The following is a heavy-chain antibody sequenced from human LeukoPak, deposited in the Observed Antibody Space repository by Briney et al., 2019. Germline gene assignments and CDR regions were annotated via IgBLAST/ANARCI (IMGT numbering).Heavy chain of an antibody. D-gene: IGHD1-26*01. J-gene: IGHJ3*02. V-gene: IGHV1-2*02. CDR2: INPNSGGT. Sequence: GASVKVSCKASGYTFAGYYMHWVRQAPGQGLEWMGWINPNSGGTNYAQKFQGRVTMTRDMSTSTVYMELSSLRSEDTAVYYCARGGSYLQHDAFDIWGQGTMVTVSS. CDR3: ARGGSYLQHDAFDI. CDR1: GYTFAGYY.